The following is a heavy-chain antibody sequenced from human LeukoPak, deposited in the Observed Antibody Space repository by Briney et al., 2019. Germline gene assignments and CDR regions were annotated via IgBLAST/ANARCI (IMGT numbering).Heavy chain of an antibody. CDR2: GNRSGSA. CDR3: ARGPRLPLELRKKYNWFDP. V-gene: IGHV4-34*01. CDR1: GETFTNYY. Sequence: SETLSLTCVVYGETFTNYYWSWIRQPPGKGLEWVGEGNRSGSANYNPSLKSRVTISVDTSTSQFSLRLNSVTAADTAVYYCARGPRLPLELRKKYNWFDPWGQGSLVTVSS. J-gene: IGHJ5*02. D-gene: IGHD1-7*01.